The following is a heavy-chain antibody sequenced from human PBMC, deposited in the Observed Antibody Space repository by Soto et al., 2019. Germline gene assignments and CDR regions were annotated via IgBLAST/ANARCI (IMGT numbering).Heavy chain of an antibody. CDR1: GDTFSSYT. V-gene: IGHV1-69*02. CDR3: ARRRYCGVDCYTHYYYGIDA. Sequence: QVQLVQSGPEVKKPGSSVRISCRSGGDTFSSYTVSWVRQTTGQGLEWMGRIIPVRGVTNYARKCKGRMTITSDKSKPTSHMELSSLKSEDTARYYCARRRYCGVDCYTHYYYGIDAWGQGTSVIVSS. CDR2: IIPVRGVT. D-gene: IGHD2-21*02. J-gene: IGHJ6*02.